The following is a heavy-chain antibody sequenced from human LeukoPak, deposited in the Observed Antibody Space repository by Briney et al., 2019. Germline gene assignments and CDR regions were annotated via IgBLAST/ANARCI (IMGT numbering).Heavy chain of an antibody. V-gene: IGHV3-30-3*01. Sequence: GRSLRLSCAASGFTFSSYAMHWVRQAPGKGLEWVAVISYDGSNKYYADSVKGRFTISRDNSKNTLYLQMNSLRAEDTAVYYCARDAFLCSGGSCYFHYYYYGMDVRGQGTTVTVSS. CDR2: ISYDGSNK. CDR1: GFTFSSYA. CDR3: ARDAFLCSGGSCYFHYYYYGMDV. D-gene: IGHD2-15*01. J-gene: IGHJ6*02.